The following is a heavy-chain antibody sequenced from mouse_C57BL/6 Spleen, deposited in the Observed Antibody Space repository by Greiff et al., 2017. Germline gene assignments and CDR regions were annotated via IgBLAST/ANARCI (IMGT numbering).Heavy chain of an antibody. V-gene: IGHV3-6*01. Sequence: EVQRVESGPGLVKPSQSLSLTCSVTGYSITSGYYWNWIRQFPGNKLEWMGYISYDGSNNYNPSLKNRISITRDTSKNQVFLKLNSVTTEDTATYYCATGSSYGNYFDYWGQGTTLTVSS. CDR3: ATGSSYGNYFDY. J-gene: IGHJ2*01. CDR2: ISYDGSN. D-gene: IGHD1-1*01. CDR1: GYSITSGYY.